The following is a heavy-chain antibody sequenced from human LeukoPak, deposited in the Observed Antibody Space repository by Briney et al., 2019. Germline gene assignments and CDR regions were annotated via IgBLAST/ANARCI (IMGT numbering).Heavy chain of an antibody. Sequence: PGGSLRLSCSASGFTFNSYAMHWVRQAPGKGLEYVSAISSNGGSTYYADSVKGRFTISRDNAKNSLYLQMNSLRAEDTAVYYCARERIAPVRLEWLFKHYYYGMDVWGQGTTVTVSS. CDR2: ISSNGGST. D-gene: IGHD3-3*01. J-gene: IGHJ6*02. CDR1: GFTFNSYA. CDR3: ARERIAPVRLEWLFKHYYYGMDV. V-gene: IGHV3-64*04.